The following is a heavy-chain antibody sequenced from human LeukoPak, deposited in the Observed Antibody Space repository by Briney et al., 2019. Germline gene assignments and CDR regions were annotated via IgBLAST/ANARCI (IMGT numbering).Heavy chain of an antibody. CDR2: ITASGART. Sequence: GGSLRLSCVGSGFTFSNYAMTWVRQAPGKGLEWVSAITASGARTYYVDSLKGRFTISRDNSKDTLSLQINGLRDEDTAIYYCARGRSTTTTLPDYWGQGTLVTVS. J-gene: IGHJ4*02. CDR1: GFTFSNYA. V-gene: IGHV3-23*01. D-gene: IGHD2/OR15-2a*01. CDR3: ARGRSTTTTLPDY.